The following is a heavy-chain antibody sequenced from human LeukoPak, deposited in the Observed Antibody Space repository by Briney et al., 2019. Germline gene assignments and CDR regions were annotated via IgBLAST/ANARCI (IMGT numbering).Heavy chain of an antibody. Sequence: GGSLRLSCAASGFTFSSYSMDWVRQAPGKGLEWVSSISSSSSYIYYADSVEGPFTISRDNAKNSLYLQMNSLRAEDTAVYYCARENGGSYFYMDVWGKGTTVTVSS. CDR3: ARENGGSYFYMDV. CDR1: GFTFSSYS. CDR2: ISSSSSYI. J-gene: IGHJ6*03. D-gene: IGHD1-1*01. V-gene: IGHV3-21*01.